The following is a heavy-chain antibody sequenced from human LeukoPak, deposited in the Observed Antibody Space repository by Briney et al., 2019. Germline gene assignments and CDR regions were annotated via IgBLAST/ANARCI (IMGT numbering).Heavy chain of an antibody. V-gene: IGHV3-23*01. Sequence: GGTLRLSCVPSGFTFTSHGMNWVRQAPGKGLEWVSGIIPSGHTTYYADSVRGRFTISRDNSRSTVYLQMNSLRAEDTAVYYCAKDDRWLQFCCWGQGTLVTVSA. D-gene: IGHD5-24*01. CDR2: IIPSGHTT. CDR1: GFTFTSHG. CDR3: AKDDRWLQFCC. J-gene: IGHJ4*02.